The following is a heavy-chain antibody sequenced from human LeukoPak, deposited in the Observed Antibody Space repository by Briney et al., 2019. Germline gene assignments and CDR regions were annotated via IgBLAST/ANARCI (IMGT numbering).Heavy chain of an antibody. CDR3: ATAYNYGRDAFDI. CDR1: GYTFTSYY. Sequence: EASVKVSCKASGYTFTSYYMHWARQAPGQGLEWMGIINPSGGSTSYAQKFQGRVTMTRDTSTSTVYMELSSLRSEDTAVYYCATAYNYGRDAFDIWGQGTMVTVSS. V-gene: IGHV1-46*01. CDR2: INPSGGST. J-gene: IGHJ3*02. D-gene: IGHD5-18*01.